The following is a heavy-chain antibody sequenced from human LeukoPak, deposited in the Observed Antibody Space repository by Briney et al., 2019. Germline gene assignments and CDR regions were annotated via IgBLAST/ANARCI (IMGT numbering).Heavy chain of an antibody. Sequence: SETLSLTCAVYGGPFSGFYWSWIRQPPGKGLEWIGEINHSGSTNYNPSLKTRVTISVDTSKNQFSLKLSSVTAADTAVYYCARHQGVVDLWGRGSLVTVSS. CDR1: GGPFSGFY. CDR3: ARHQGVVDL. V-gene: IGHV4-34*01. CDR2: INHSGST. D-gene: IGHD3-3*01. J-gene: IGHJ2*01.